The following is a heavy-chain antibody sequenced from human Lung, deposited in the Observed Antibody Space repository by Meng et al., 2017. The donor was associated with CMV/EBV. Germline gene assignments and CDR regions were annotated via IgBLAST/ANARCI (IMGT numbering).Heavy chain of an antibody. CDR1: GGSFSNYY. V-gene: IGHV4-34*01. CDR3: ARRRGGSGRDC. CDR2: IYHSGST. Sequence: QVQLQQWGAGLLKPSETLSLTCGVYGGSFSNYYWSWIRQSPGKGLEWIGAIYHSGSTSYNPSLQSRVTMFVDTSKNQFSLMLTSVTATDTAVYYCARRRGGSGRDCWGQGTLVTVSS. D-gene: IGHD3-10*01. J-gene: IGHJ4*02.